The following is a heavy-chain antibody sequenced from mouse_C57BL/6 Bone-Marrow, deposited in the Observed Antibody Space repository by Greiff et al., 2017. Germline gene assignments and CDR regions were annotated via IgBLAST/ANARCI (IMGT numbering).Heavy chain of an antibody. CDR1: GFAFSSYW. Sequence: VQLQQSGAELVKPGASVKISCKASGFAFSSYWMPWVKQRPGQGLEWIGKIYPGSGSTYYNEKFKRKATLTVDTSASTAYIQINSLTTEATAVYYCSRNLQSWYGSIDYWGQGTTLTVSS. D-gene: IGHD1-1*01. J-gene: IGHJ2*01. CDR2: IYPGSGST. V-gene: IGHV1-55*01. CDR3: SRNLQSWYGSIDY.